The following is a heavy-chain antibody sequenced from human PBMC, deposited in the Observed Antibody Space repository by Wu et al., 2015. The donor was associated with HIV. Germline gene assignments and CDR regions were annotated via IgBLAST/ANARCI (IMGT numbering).Heavy chain of an antibody. D-gene: IGHD6-19*01. CDR3: VRDQQWPAEYYNYYGMDV. J-gene: IGHJ6*02. Sequence: QVRLIQSGAEVRKPGASVKVSCKASGYTFTHYDINWVRQASGQGLEWMGWISTYNGNTNYAQTLQGRVTMTTDTPTSTAYMELRSLRFDDTAVYYCVRDQQWPAEYYNYYGMDVWGQGTTVTVSS. CDR1: GYTFTHYD. CDR2: ISTYNGNT. V-gene: IGHV1-18*01.